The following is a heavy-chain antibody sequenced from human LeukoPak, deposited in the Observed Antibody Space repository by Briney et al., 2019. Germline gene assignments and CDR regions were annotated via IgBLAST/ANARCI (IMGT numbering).Heavy chain of an antibody. CDR3: ARDDLRGYSYGLGSFGY. J-gene: IGHJ4*02. V-gene: IGHV3-20*04. CDR1: GFTFDDYG. Sequence: GGSLRLSCAASGFTFDDYGMSWVRQAPGKGLEWVSGINWNGGSTGYADSVKGRFTISRDNAKNSLYLQMNSLRAEDTALYYCARDDLRGYSYGLGSFGYWGQGTLVTVSS. D-gene: IGHD5-18*01. CDR2: INWNGGST.